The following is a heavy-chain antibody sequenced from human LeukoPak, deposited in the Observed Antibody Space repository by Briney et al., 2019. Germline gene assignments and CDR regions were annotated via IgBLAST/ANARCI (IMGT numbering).Heavy chain of an antibody. CDR1: GGSISSYY. Sequence: PSETLSLTCTVPGGSISSYYWSWIRQPAGKGLEWIGRIYTSGSTNYNPSLKSRVTMSVDTSKNQFSLKLSSVTAADTAVYYCARGFDYYYGSGSYYNPTYYFDYWGQGTLVTVSS. J-gene: IGHJ4*02. D-gene: IGHD3-10*01. CDR2: IYTSGST. V-gene: IGHV4-4*07. CDR3: ARGFDYYYGSGSYYNPTYYFDY.